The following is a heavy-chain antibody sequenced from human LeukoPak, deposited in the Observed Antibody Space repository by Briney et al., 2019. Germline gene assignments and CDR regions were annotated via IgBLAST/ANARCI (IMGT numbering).Heavy chain of an antibody. CDR2: IYASGGA. V-gene: IGHV4-39*01. J-gene: IGHJ4*02. CDR3: VRRHDY. CDR1: GGSIRSSYYY. Sequence: SETLSLTCTVSGGSIRSSYYYWGWVRQAPGQGLEWISIIYASGGAYHAESVKGRFSAFRDTSKNTIFLQMNNLRAGDTAMYYCVRRHDYWGQGTLVTVSS.